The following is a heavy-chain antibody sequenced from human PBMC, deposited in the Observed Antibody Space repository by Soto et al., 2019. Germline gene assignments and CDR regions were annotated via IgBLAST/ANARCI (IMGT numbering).Heavy chain of an antibody. CDR1: GYTFTSYD. J-gene: IGHJ4*02. Sequence: ASVKVSCKASGYTFTSYDINWVRQATGQVLEWMGWMNPNSGNTGYAQKFQGRVTMTRNTSISTAYMELSSLRSEDTAVYYCAIPTAMVMGAWNYWGQGTLVTVSS. CDR2: MNPNSGNT. V-gene: IGHV1-8*01. D-gene: IGHD5-18*01. CDR3: AIPTAMVMGAWNY.